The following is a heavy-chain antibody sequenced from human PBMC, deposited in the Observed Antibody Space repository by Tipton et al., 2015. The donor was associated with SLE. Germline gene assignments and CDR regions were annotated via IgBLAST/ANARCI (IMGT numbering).Heavy chain of an antibody. V-gene: IGHV3-30*02. CDR3: TKGGPRGPARDAFDI. D-gene: IGHD2-15*01. Sequence: SLRLSCAASGFTFSSYGMHWVRQAPGKGLEWVAFTRYDGSNKYYADSVKGRFTISRDNSNNTLYLQMNSLRAEDTAVYYCTKGGPRGPARDAFDIWGQGTMVTVSS. J-gene: IGHJ3*02. CDR1: GFTFSSYG. CDR2: TRYDGSNK.